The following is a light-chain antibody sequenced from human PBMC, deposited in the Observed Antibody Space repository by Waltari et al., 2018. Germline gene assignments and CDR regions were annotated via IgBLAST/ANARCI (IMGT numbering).Light chain of an antibody. Sequence: DVVMTQSPLSLPVTLGQPASIPCKFSPSLVHSDGNTYLNWFHQRPGQSPRRLIFKVSNRDSGVPDRFSGSGSGTDFTLKISRVEAEDVGVYYCMQSIHWPWTFGQGTKVEIK. V-gene: IGKV2-30*02. J-gene: IGKJ1*01. CDR3: MQSIHWPWT. CDR2: KVS. CDR1: PSLVHSDGNTY.